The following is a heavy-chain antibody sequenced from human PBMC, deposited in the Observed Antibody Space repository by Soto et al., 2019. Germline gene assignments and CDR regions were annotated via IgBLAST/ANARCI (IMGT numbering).Heavy chain of an antibody. V-gene: IGHV4-39*01. CDR1: GGSISGSYYY. D-gene: IGHD1-20*01. CDR3: ATSQKGYNWNYFDR. CDR2: VFYTGFT. J-gene: IGHJ4*02. Sequence: SETLSLTCAVSGGSISGSYYYWAWLRQSPGKGPDWIGSVFYTGFTSYNPSLESRVSVSVDTSKSQFSLKLSAVTAADTVVYYCATSQKGYNWNYFDRWGQGALVTVSS.